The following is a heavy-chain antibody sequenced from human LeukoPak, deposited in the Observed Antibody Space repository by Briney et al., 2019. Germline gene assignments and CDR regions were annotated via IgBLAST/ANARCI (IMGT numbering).Heavy chain of an antibody. CDR2: IYYSGST. CDR3: ARHASIAALVDWFDP. V-gene: IGHV4-39*01. Sequence: PSETLSLTCTVSGGSISSSSYYWGWIRQPPGKGLEWIGSIYYSGSTYYNPSLKSRVTISVDTSKNQFSLELSSVTAADTAVYYCARHASIAALVDWFDPWGQGTLVTVSS. CDR1: GGSISSSSYY. D-gene: IGHD6-13*01. J-gene: IGHJ5*02.